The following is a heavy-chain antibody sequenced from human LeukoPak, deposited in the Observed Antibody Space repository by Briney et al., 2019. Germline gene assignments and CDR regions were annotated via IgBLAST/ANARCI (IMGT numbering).Heavy chain of an antibody. J-gene: IGHJ5*02. CDR2: MNPNSGNT. D-gene: IGHD3-22*01. V-gene: IGHV1-8*01. CDR3: ARGRMTYYYDSSGYPDWFDP. CDR1: GYTFTSYD. Sequence: ASVKVPCKASGYTFTSYDINWVRQATGQGLEWMGWMNPNSGNTGYAQKFQGRVTMTRNTSISTAYMELSSLRSEDTAVYYCARGRMTYYYDSSGYPDWFDPWGQGTLVTVSS.